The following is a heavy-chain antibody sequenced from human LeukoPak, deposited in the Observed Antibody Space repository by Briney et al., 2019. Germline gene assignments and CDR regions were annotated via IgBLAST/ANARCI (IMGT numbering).Heavy chain of an antibody. CDR2: ISGSGGST. CDR3: AKGIAVTPNWFDP. Sequence: GGSLRLSCAASGFTFSSYAMSWVRQAPGKGLEWVSAISGSGGSTYYADSVKGRFTISRDNSKNTLYLQMNSLRAEDTGIYYCAKGIAVTPNWFDPWGQGTLVTVSS. D-gene: IGHD6-19*01. CDR1: GFTFSSYA. J-gene: IGHJ5*02. V-gene: IGHV3-23*01.